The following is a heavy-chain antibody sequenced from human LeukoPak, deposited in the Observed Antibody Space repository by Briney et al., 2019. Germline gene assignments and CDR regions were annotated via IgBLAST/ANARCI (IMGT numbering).Heavy chain of an antibody. CDR1: GGSFSGYY. V-gene: IGHV4-34*01. CDR3: ARGHGSSWYYYYYMDV. D-gene: IGHD6-13*01. CDR2: INHSGST. Sequence: PSETLSLTCAVYGGSFSGYYWSWIRQPPGKGLEWIGEINHSGSTNYNPSLKSRVTISVDTSKNQFSLKLSSVTAADTAVYYCARGHGSSWYYYYYMDVWGKGTTVTVSS. J-gene: IGHJ6*03.